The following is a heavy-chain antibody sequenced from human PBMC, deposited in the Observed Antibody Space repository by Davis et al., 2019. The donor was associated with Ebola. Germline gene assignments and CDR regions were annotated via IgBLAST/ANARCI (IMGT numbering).Heavy chain of an antibody. CDR3: ARTGRYSSSWAPNWFDP. Sequence: SETLSLTCAVYGGSISSYYWSWIRQPPGKGLEWIGYIYYSGSTNYNPSLKSRVTISVDTSKNQFSLKLSSVTAADTAVYYCARTGRYSSSWAPNWFDPWGQGTLVTVSS. V-gene: IGHV4-59*01. CDR1: GGSISSYY. CDR2: IYYSGST. D-gene: IGHD6-13*01. J-gene: IGHJ5*02.